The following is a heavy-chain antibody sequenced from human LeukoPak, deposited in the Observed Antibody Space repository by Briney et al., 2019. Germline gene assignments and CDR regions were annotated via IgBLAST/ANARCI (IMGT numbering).Heavy chain of an antibody. D-gene: IGHD3-3*01. J-gene: IGHJ4*02. CDR2: ISSDGSIK. V-gene: IGHV3-30*18. CDR1: KFTFSHYG. Sequence: GGSLRLSCTASKFTFSHYGMQWVRQAPGKGLEWVAVISSDGSIKVYADSVNVRVTLSKHNSINPVDLQMTSLRAEDTAVYYCVKEYHSRGFGAYFDYWGEGTRVRVSS. CDR3: VKEYHSRGFGAYFDY.